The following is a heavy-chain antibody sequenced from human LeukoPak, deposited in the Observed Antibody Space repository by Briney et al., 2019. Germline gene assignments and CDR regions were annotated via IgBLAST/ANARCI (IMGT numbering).Heavy chain of an antibody. J-gene: IGHJ4*02. V-gene: IGHV3-11*06. D-gene: IGHD1-26*01. CDR1: GFTFSDYY. CDR3: ARVKGVGAAPFDY. CDR2: ISSSSSYT. Sequence: PGGSLRLSCAASGFTFSDYYMSWIRQAPGKGLEWVSYISSSSSYTNYADSVKGRFTISRDNAKNSLYLQMNSLRDEDTAVYYCARVKGVGAAPFDYWGQGTLVTVSS.